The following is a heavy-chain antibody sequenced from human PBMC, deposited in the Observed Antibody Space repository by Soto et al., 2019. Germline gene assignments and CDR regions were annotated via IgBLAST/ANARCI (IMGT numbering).Heavy chain of an antibody. J-gene: IGHJ5*02. V-gene: IGHV1-69*02. D-gene: IGHD6-13*01. CDR1: GGTFNSYT. Sequence: QVQLVQSGAEVKKPGSSVKVSCRASGGTFNSYTLSWVRQAPGQGLEWLGRFIPVLGVTNYAQKFQGRVTLTADKSTSTAYMELNNPTSEYTAVYYWVRGAAAAGPWYNWFDPWGQGTLVTVSS. CDR2: FIPVLGVT. CDR3: VRGAAAAGPWYNWFDP.